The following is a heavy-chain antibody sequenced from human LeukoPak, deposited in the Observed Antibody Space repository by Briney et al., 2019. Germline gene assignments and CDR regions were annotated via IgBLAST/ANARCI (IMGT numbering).Heavy chain of an antibody. CDR3: ARGSRGFPSY. Sequence: SETLSLPCTVSGRSITTSSYYGGPIRQPPAKGLEWIGIIYYNGITNYIPTLKSRVTISVDTSKNQFSLKLSSVTAADTAVYYCARGSRGFPSYWGQGTLVTVSS. V-gene: IGHV4-39*07. CDR2: IYYNGIT. CDR1: GRSITTSSYY. J-gene: IGHJ4*02. D-gene: IGHD6-25*01.